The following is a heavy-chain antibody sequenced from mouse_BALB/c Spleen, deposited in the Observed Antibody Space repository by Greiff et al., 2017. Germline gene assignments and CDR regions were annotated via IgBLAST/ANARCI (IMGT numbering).Heavy chain of an antibody. J-gene: IGHJ4*01. CDR1: GFSLTSYG. D-gene: IGHD2-2*01. CDR3: ARDYYGYDLYAMDY. Sequence: QVQLQQSGPGLVAPSQSLSITCTVSGFSLTSYGVSWVRQPPGKGLEWLGVIWGDGSTNYHSALISRLSISKDNSKSQVFLKMNSLQTDDTAMYYGARDYYGYDLYAMDYWGQGTSVTVSS. CDR2: IWGDGST. V-gene: IGHV2-3*01.